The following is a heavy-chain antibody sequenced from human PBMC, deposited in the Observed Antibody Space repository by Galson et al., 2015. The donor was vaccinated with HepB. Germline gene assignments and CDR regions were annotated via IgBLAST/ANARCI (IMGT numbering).Heavy chain of an antibody. CDR2: MNPNSGNT. V-gene: IGHV1-8*01. J-gene: IGHJ4*02. CDR1: GYTFTSYD. CDR3: AVLLGYCSGGSCYESDY. D-gene: IGHD2-15*01. Sequence: SVKVSCKASGYTFTSYDINWVRQATGQGLEWMGWMNPNSGNTGYAQKFQGRVTMTRNTSISTAYMELSSLRSEDTAVYYCAVLLGYCSGGSCYESDYWGQGTLVTVSS.